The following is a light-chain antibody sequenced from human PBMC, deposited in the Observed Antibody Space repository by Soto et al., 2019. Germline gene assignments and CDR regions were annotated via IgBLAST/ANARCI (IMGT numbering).Light chain of an antibody. Sequence: EVVMTQSPDTLSVSPGERATLSCRASQSVSSNLAWFQQRPGRSPRRLIYKVSNRDSGVPARFSGSGSGTDFALKISRVEAEDVGVYYCMQGTHWPITFGQGTRLEI. J-gene: IGKJ5*01. CDR2: KVS. V-gene: IGKV2-30*01. CDR3: MQGTHWPIT. CDR1: QSVSSN.